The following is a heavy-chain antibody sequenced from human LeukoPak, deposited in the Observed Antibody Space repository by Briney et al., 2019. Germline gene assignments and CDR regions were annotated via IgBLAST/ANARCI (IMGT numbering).Heavy chain of an antibody. J-gene: IGHJ4*02. CDR3: ARGRPSWAGRWELIPLDY. CDR1: GGTFSSYA. D-gene: IGHD1-26*01. CDR2: IIPIFGTA. Sequence: SVKVSCKASGGTFSSYAISWVRQAPGQGLEWMGGIIPIFGTANYAQKFQGRVTITADESTSTAYMELSSLRSEDTAVYYCARGRPSWAGRWELIPLDYWGQGTLVTVSS. V-gene: IGHV1-69*01.